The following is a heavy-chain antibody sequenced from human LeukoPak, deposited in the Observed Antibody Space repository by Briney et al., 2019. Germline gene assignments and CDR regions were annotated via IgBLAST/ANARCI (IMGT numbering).Heavy chain of an antibody. CDR1: GFTFDDYD. CDR2: IGASGSHT. V-gene: IGHV3-23*01. CDR3: ARDLSSLGLDD. Sequence: GGSLRLSCAASGFTFDDYDMNWVRQAPGKGLEWVSGIGASGSHTYFADSVKGRFSISRDNSKNTVYLQMNSLRAGDTALYFCARDLSSLGLDDWGQGTLVTVSS. D-gene: IGHD7-27*01. J-gene: IGHJ4*02.